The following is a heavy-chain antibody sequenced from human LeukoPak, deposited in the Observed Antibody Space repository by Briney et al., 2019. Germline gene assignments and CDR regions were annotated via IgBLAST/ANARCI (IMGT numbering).Heavy chain of an antibody. Sequence: SETLSLTCTVSGGSISSYYWSWIQQPPGKGLEWIGYIYYSGSTNYNPSLKSRVTISVDTSKNQFSLKLSSVTAADTAVYYCARSHYSYYYYMDVWGKGTTVTVSS. CDR2: IYYSGST. V-gene: IGHV4-59*01. J-gene: IGHJ6*03. CDR3: ARSHYSYYYYMDV. CDR1: GGSISSYY. D-gene: IGHD2-15*01.